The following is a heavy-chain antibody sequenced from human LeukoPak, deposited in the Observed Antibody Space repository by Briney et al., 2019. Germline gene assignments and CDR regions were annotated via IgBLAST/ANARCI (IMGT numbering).Heavy chain of an antibody. CDR1: GYSFTSYW. D-gene: IGHD5-24*01. Sequence: GESLKISCKGSGYSFTSYWIGWVRQMPGKGLEWMGIIYPGDSDTRYSPSFQGQVTISADKSISTAYLQWSSLKASDTAMYYCARPMATTSFSDAFDIWGQGTMVTVPS. CDR3: ARPMATTSFSDAFDI. CDR2: IYPGDSDT. J-gene: IGHJ3*02. V-gene: IGHV5-51*01.